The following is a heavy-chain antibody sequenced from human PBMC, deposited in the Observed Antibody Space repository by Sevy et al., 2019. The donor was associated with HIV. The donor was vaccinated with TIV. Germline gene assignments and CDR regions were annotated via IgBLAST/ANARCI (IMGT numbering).Heavy chain of an antibody. J-gene: IGHJ6*02. V-gene: IGHV1-2*06. D-gene: IGHD3-10*01. Sequence: ASVKVSCKASGYTFTGYYMHWVRQAPGQGLEWMGRINPNSGGTNYAQKFQGRVTMTRDTSISTAYMELSRLRSDDTAVYYCARDKYPVSGGSHYYGMDVWGQGTTVTVSS. CDR1: GYTFTGYY. CDR2: INPNSGGT. CDR3: ARDKYPVSGGSHYYGMDV.